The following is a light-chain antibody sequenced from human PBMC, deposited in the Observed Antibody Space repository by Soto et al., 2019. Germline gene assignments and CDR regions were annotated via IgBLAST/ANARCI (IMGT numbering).Light chain of an antibody. CDR3: QQFNNIPLT. CDR1: QDISNH. J-gene: IGKJ4*01. V-gene: IGKV1-33*01. CDR2: DAF. Sequence: DIQMTQSPSSLSASLGYIFTLTYQPTQDISNHLTWYQQNPGKAPNLLIYDAFKLEMGVPSRFSGSGSGTDFTLTIRGLQPEDLETYYCQQFNNIPLTFGGGTKVDI.